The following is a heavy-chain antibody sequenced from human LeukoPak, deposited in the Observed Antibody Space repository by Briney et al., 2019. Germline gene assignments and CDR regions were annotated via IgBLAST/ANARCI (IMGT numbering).Heavy chain of an antibody. D-gene: IGHD5-18*01. V-gene: IGHV3-23*01. CDR2: ISGSGGST. CDR3: ARGNPMVIAHSYYYYMDV. J-gene: IGHJ6*03. Sequence: GGSLRLSCAASGVTFSSYAMSWVRQAPGKGPEWVSAISGSGGSTYYAYSVKGRFTVSRDNANSSLYLQTNSLRAEDTALYYCARGNPMVIAHSYYYYMDVWGKGTTVTVSS. CDR1: GVTFSSYA.